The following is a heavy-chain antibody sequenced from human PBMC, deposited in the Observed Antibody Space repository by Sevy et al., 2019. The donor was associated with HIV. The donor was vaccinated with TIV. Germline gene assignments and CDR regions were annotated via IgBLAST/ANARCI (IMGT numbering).Heavy chain of an antibody. V-gene: IGHV3-30*04. Sequence: GGSLRLSCAASGFIFSDYTLHWVRQAPGTGLEWVAVISYDGSFTYYADSVEGRFTISRANSKNTLFLQMNSLRHEDTAVYYCARSHSSSWHYFDYWGQGTLVTVSS. D-gene: IGHD6-13*01. J-gene: IGHJ4*02. CDR1: GFIFSDYT. CDR2: ISYDGSFT. CDR3: ARSHSSSWHYFDY.